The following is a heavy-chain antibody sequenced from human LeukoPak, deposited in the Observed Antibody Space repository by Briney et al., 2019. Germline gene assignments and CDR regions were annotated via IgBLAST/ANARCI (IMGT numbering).Heavy chain of an antibody. V-gene: IGHV4-39*01. CDR3: ARRLIVGATRSAFDI. D-gene: IGHD1-26*01. CDR1: GGSISSSSYY. J-gene: IGHJ3*02. Sequence: SETLSLTCTVSGGSISSSSYYWGWIRQPPGKGLEWIGSIYYSGSTYYNPSLKSRVTISVDTSKNQFSLKLSSVTAADTAVYYCARRLIVGATRSAFDIWGQGTMVTVSS. CDR2: IYYSGST.